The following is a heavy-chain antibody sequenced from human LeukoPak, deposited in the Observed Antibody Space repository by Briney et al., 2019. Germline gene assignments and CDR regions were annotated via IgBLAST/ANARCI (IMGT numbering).Heavy chain of an antibody. J-gene: IGHJ6*03. CDR3: ARHGHCTNGVCYSNYYYYMDV. V-gene: IGHV5-51*01. CDR2: IYPDDSDT. CDR1: GYSFTSYW. D-gene: IGHD2-8*01. Sequence: PGESLKISWKGSGYSFTSYWIGWVRQMPGKGLEWMGIIYPDDSDTRYSPSFEGQVIISVDKSISTAYLQWSSLKASDTATYYCARHGHCTNGVCYSNYYYYMDVWGKGTTVTVSS.